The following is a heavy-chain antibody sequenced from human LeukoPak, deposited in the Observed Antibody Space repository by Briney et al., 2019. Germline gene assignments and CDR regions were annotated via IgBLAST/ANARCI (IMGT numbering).Heavy chain of an antibody. D-gene: IGHD2-15*01. CDR1: GYTFTGYY. CDR3: ATATTYCSGGSCYVGSWFDP. CDR2: INPNSGGT. J-gene: IGHJ5*02. V-gene: IGHV1-2*06. Sequence: ASVKVSCKASGYTFTGYYMHWVRQAPGQGLEWMGRINPNSGGTNCAQKFQGRVTMTRDTSISTAYMELSRLRSDDTAVYYCATATTYCSGGSCYVGSWFDPWGQGTLVTVSS.